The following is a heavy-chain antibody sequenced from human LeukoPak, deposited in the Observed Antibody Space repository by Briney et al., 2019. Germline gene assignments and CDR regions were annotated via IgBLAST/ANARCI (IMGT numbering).Heavy chain of an antibody. J-gene: IGHJ6*02. Sequence: SETLSLTCTVSGGSISSYYWSWIRQPPGKGLEWIGYISYSGSTNYNPSLKSRFTISVDTSKNQFSLKLTSVTAADTVVYYCARQHIYSYYGMDVWGQGTTVTVSS. V-gene: IGHV4-59*08. CDR1: GGSISSYY. CDR2: ISYSGST. CDR3: ARQHIYSYYGMDV.